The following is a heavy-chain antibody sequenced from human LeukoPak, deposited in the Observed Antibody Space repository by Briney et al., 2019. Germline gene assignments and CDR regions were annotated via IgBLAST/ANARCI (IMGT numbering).Heavy chain of an antibody. Sequence: PSETLSLTCTVSGGSISNNNYYWAWIRQPPGKGLECIGSIYYSGSPYYNPSLKSRVTISVDTSENQFSLKLSSVTAADTAVYYCARGGKLFGVVTSYYFDYWGQGTLVTVSS. CDR3: ARGGKLFGVVTSYYFDY. CDR1: GGSISNNNYY. CDR2: IYYSGSP. D-gene: IGHD3-3*01. J-gene: IGHJ4*02. V-gene: IGHV4-39*07.